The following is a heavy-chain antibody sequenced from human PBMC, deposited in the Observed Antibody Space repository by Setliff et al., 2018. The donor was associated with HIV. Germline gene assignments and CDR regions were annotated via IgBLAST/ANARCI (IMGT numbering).Heavy chain of an antibody. D-gene: IGHD3-22*01. CDR2: VHYNEKT. J-gene: IGHJ5*02. CDR3: ASRIYYYDSNNFLREEGFDP. CDR1: GGSISSGTYY. Sequence: SETLSLTCTVSGGSISSGTYYWGWIRQSPGKGLEYIGSVHYNEKTYYNPSLKSRVTISIDTSKNQFSPNLTSVTAADTAVYYCASRIYYYDSNNFLREEGFDPWGQGTLVTVSS. V-gene: IGHV4-39*01.